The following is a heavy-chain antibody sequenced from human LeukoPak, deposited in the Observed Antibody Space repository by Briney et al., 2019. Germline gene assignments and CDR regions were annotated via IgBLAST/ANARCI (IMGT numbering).Heavy chain of an antibody. D-gene: IGHD6-19*01. J-gene: IGHJ6*03. CDR1: GYTFTGYY. CDR2: INPNSGGT. CDR3: AREAVAGTSPLDYYYYYMDV. V-gene: IGHV1-2*02. Sequence: ASVKVSCKASGYTFTGYYMHWVRQAPGQGLEWMGWINPNSGGTNYAQKFQGRVTMTRGTSISTAYMELSRLRSDDTAVYYCAREAVAGTSPLDYYYYYMDVWGKGTTVTVSS.